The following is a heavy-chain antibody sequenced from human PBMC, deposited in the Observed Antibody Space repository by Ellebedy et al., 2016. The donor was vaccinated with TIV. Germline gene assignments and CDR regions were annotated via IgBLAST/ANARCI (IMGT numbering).Heavy chain of an antibody. V-gene: IGHV4-39*07. J-gene: IGHJ2*01. D-gene: IGHD3-10*01. CDR2: ISYSGNT. CDR1: GGSISIGGFY. CDR3: ARARWEFLPDI. Sequence: MPSETLSLTCTVSGGSISIGGFYWGWIRQPPGKGLEWIGIISYSGNTHYSPSLKSRVTISVDTSKNQFSLKLTSVTAADTAVYYCARARWEFLPDIWGRGTLVTVSS.